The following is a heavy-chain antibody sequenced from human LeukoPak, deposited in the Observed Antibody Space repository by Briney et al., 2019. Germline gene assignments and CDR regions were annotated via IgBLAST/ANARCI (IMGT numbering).Heavy chain of an antibody. CDR2: ISYDGSNK. CDR3: ARDIGYYDSSGQGDY. V-gene: IGHV3-30-3*01. J-gene: IGHJ4*02. Sequence: GGSLRLSCAASGFTFSSYAMRWVRQAPGKGLEWVAVISYDGSNKYYADSVKGRFTISRDNSKNTLYLQMNSLRAEDTAVYYCARDIGYYDSSGQGDYWGQGTLVTVSS. CDR1: GFTFSSYA. D-gene: IGHD3-22*01.